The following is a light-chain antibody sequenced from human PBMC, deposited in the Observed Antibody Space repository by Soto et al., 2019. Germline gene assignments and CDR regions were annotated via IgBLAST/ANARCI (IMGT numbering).Light chain of an antibody. CDR2: GAS. CDR1: QSVSSSY. CDR3: QQYNNWPIT. V-gene: IGKV3-20*01. J-gene: IGKJ5*01. Sequence: EIVLRQSPGTLSLSRGEGATLSCRASQSVSSSYLAWYQQKPGQAPRLLIYGASSRATGIPDRFSGSGSGTDFTLTISRLEPEDFAVYYCQQYNNWPITFGQGTRLEI.